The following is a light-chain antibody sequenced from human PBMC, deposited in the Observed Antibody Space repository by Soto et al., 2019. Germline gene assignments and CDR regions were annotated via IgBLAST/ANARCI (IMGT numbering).Light chain of an antibody. V-gene: IGKV3-15*01. Sequence: EIVVTQSPGILSVSPGDRATLSCRASQSVGRNLAWYQQKPGQAPTLLIYAASTRATGLPARFSGSRSGTDFTLTVSSLQSEDFAVYYCQEYSNWPLFTFVPGTRVD. CDR2: AAS. J-gene: IGKJ3*01. CDR3: QEYSNWPLFT. CDR1: QSVGRN.